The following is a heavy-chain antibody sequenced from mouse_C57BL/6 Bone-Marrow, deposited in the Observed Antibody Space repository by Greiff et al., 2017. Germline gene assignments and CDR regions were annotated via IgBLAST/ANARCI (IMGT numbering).Heavy chain of an antibody. V-gene: IGHV1-61*01. CDR3: ARGRIYYDYDDYAMDY. J-gene: IGHJ4*01. Sequence: VQLQQPGAELVRPGSSVKLSCKASGYTFTSYWMDWVKQRPGQGLEWIGTIYPSDSETHYNQKFKDKATLTVDKSSSTAYMQLSSLTSEDSAVYYCARGRIYYDYDDYAMDYWGQGTSVTVSS. CDR2: IYPSDSET. CDR1: GYTFTSYW. D-gene: IGHD2-4*01.